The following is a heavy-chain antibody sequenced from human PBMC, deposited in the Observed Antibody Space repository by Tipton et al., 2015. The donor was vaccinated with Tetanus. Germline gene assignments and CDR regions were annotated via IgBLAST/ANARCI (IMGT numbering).Heavy chain of an antibody. CDR3: AGGLVRWYEP. CDR2: IYGRGST. V-gene: IGHV4-59*10. J-gene: IGHJ5*02. CDR1: GGSFSGYY. Sequence: TLSLTCAVYGGSFSGYYWTWIRQSAGKGLEWIGRIYGRGSTNYNPSLKSRVAMSMDTSRNQFSLTLTSVTAADTAVYSCAGGLVRWYEPWGRGTLVSVSS. D-gene: IGHD3-10*01.